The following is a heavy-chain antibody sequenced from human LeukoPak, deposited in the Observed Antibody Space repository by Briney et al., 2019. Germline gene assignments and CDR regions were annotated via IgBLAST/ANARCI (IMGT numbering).Heavy chain of an antibody. V-gene: IGHV3-48*04. CDR1: EFTFSTYS. D-gene: IGHD3-9*01. J-gene: IGHJ4*02. Sequence: GGSLRLSCAASEFTFSTYSMNWVRQAPGKGLEWVSYISSSSSTIYYADSVKGRFTISREHAKNSLFLQMNSLRAEDTAVYYCARGRLVRPPGYDYWGQGTLVTVSS. CDR3: ARGRLVRPPGYDY. CDR2: ISSSSSTI.